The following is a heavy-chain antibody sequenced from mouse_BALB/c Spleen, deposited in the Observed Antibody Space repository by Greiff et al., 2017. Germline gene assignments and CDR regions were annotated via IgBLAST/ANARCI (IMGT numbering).Heavy chain of an antibody. D-gene: IGHD2-3*01. CDR2: IWAGGST. CDR3: ARVDDGYYGGYYAMDY. J-gene: IGHJ4*01. Sequence: VKLVESGPGLVAPSQSLSITCTVSGFSLTSYGVHWVRQPPAKGLEWLGVIWAGGSTNYNSALMSRLSISKDNSKSQVFLKMNSLQTDDTAMYYCARVDDGYYGGYYAMDYWGQGTSVTVSS. V-gene: IGHV2-9*02. CDR1: GFSLTSYG.